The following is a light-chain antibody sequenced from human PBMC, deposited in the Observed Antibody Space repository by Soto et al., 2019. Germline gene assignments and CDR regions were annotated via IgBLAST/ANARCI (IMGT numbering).Light chain of an antibody. CDR2: KAS. CDR3: QQYDSYSYT. Sequence: DIQMTQSPSILPASVGDRVTITCRASQSISAWLAWYQQKPGKAPKLLIYKASSLESGVPSRFSGSGSGTEFTLTISSLQPDDFATYYCQQYDSYSYTFGQGTKVDIK. V-gene: IGKV1-5*03. J-gene: IGKJ2*01. CDR1: QSISAW.